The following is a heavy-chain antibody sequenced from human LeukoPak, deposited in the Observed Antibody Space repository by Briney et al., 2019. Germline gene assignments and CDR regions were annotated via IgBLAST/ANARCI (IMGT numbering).Heavy chain of an antibody. CDR2: ISSSSSYI. CDR3: ARGGSPPEALGDTFDV. V-gene: IGHV3-21*01. Sequence: GGSLRLSCAASGFNFNSAAMTWVRQAPGKGLEWVSSISSSSSYIYYADSVKGRFTISRDNAKNSLYLQMNSLRAEDTAVYYCARGGSPPEALGDTFDVWGHGTLVTVSS. CDR1: GFNFNSAA. D-gene: IGHD1-26*01. J-gene: IGHJ3*01.